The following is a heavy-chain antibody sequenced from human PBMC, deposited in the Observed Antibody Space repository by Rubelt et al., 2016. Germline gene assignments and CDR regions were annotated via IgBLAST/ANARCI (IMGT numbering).Heavy chain of an antibody. Sequence: QVQLQQWGAGLLKPSETLSLTCAVYGGSFSGYYWSWIRQPQGKGLEWIGEINHSGSTNYNPSLKSRVTISVDTSKNQFSLKLSSVTAADTAVYYCARGKEGLGVTMMDYWGQGTLVTVSS. V-gene: IGHV4-34*01. J-gene: IGHJ4*02. CDR1: GGSFSGYY. D-gene: IGHD3-22*01. CDR3: ARGKEGLGVTMMDY. CDR2: INHSGST.